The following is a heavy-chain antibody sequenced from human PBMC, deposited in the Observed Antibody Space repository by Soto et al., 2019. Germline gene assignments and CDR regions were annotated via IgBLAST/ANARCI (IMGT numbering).Heavy chain of an antibody. J-gene: IGHJ4*02. D-gene: IGHD3-22*01. CDR2: ISSSGSTI. Sequence: GGSLRLSCAASGFTFSSYEMDWVRQAPGKGLEWVSYISSSGSTIYYADSVKGRFTISRDNAKNSLYLQMNSLRAEDTAVYYCAREEYYYDSSGSYYFDYWGQGTLVTVSS. CDR3: AREEYYYDSSGSYYFDY. CDR1: GFTFSSYE. V-gene: IGHV3-48*03.